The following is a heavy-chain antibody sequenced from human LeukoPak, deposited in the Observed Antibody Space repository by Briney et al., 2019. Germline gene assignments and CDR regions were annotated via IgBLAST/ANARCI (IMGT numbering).Heavy chain of an antibody. CDR1: GFTFSSYA. CDR3: ARGDTAMVSYYFDY. CDR2: ISYDGSNK. Sequence: GGSLRLSCAASGFTFSSYAMHWVRQAPGKGLERVAVISYDGSNKYYADSVKGRFTISRDNSKNTLYLQMNSLRAEDTAVYYCARGDTAMVSYYFDYWGQGTLVTVSS. J-gene: IGHJ4*02. V-gene: IGHV3-30-3*01. D-gene: IGHD5-18*01.